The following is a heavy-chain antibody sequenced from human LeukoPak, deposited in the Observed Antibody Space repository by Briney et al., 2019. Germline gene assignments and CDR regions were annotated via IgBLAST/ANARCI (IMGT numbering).Heavy chain of an antibody. Sequence: KPSETLPLTCTVSGGSISNYYWSWIRQPPGKGLEWVVYIYYSGSTNYNPSLKSRVTISVDTSKNQFSLKLSSVTAADTAVYYCARYLDYGGNSRVFQHWGQGTLVTVSS. V-gene: IGHV4-59*12. CDR1: GGSISNYY. D-gene: IGHD4-23*01. J-gene: IGHJ1*01. CDR3: ARYLDYGGNSRVFQH. CDR2: IYYSGST.